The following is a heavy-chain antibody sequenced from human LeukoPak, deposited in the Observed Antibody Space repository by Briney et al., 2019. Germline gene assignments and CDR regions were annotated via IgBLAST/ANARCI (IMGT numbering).Heavy chain of an antibody. Sequence: GGSLRLSCAASGFTVSGNYMSWVRQAPGKGLEWVSVIYSGGSTYYADSVKGRFTISRDNSKNTLYLQMNSLRAEDTAVYYCARDRKDYYGSGSYSVYWGQGTLVTVSS. J-gene: IGHJ4*02. V-gene: IGHV3-53*01. CDR3: ARDRKDYYGSGSYSVY. CDR2: IYSGGST. D-gene: IGHD3-10*01. CDR1: GFTVSGNY.